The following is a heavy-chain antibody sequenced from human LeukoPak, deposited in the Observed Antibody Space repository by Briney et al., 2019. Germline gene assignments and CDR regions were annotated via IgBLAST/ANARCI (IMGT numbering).Heavy chain of an antibody. Sequence: GGSLRLSCIASGFTFSSYWMSWVRQAPGKGLEWVANINQDGSQKYYVDSVKGRFTISRDNAKNSLYLQMNSLRAEDTAVYYCTRKLVVDWGQGTLVTVSS. J-gene: IGHJ4*02. CDR1: GFTFSSYW. V-gene: IGHV3-7*03. CDR3: TRKLVVD. CDR2: INQDGSQK. D-gene: IGHD3-22*01.